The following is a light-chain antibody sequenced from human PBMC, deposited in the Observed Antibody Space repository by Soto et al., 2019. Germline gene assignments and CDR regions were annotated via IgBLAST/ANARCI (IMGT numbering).Light chain of an antibody. CDR1: SSNIKSST. CDR3: AAWDDNLSLL. CDR2: SNN. J-gene: IGLJ2*01. Sequence: QSVLTQPPSASGTPGQRVTISCSGSSSNIKSSTISWYQQLPGTAPKLLIYSNNQRPSGVPDRFSGSKSGTSASLAISGLQSEDGAEYYCAAWDDNLSLLFGGGTKVTVL. V-gene: IGLV1-44*01.